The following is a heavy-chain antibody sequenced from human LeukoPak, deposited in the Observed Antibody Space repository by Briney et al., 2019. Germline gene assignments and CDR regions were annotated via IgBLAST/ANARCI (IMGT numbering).Heavy chain of an antibody. CDR1: GYTLTELS. D-gene: IGHD6-13*01. V-gene: IGHV1-24*01. CDR2: FDPEDGET. Sequence: GASVTVSCKVSGYTLTELSMHWVRQAPGKGVEWMGGFDPEDGETIYAQKFQGRVTMTEDTSTDTAYMELSSLRSEDTAVYYCATDAAAGTNYWGQGTLVTVSS. CDR3: ATDAAAGTNY. J-gene: IGHJ4*02.